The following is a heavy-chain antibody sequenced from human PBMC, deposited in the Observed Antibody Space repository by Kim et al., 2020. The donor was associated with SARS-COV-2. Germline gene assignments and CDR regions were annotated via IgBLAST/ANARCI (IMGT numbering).Heavy chain of an antibody. V-gene: IGHV4-31*03. D-gene: IGHD3-10*01. CDR2: IYYSGIT. J-gene: IGHJ6*02. CDR3: ARDGGFYYGSGQTYGLDV. Sequence: SETLSLTCTVSGYSISSGAYYWSWIRQHPGKGLEWIGYIYYSGITYYNPSLKSRLTISVDTSKNQFSLKLSSVTAADTAVYYCARDGGFYYGSGQTYGLDVWGQGTSVTVSS. CDR1: GYSISSGAYY.